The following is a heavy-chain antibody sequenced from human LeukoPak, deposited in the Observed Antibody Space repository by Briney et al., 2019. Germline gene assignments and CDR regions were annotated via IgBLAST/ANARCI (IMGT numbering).Heavy chain of an antibody. CDR3: ARGRGYSYGTDY. V-gene: IGHV3-48*01. CDR2: ISSSSSTI. J-gene: IGHJ4*02. D-gene: IGHD5-18*01. CDR1: GFTFSSYS. Sequence: PGGSLRLSCAASGFTFSSYSMNWVRQAPGKGLEWVSYISSSSSTIFYANSVKGRFTISRDNAKNSLYLQMNSLRAEDTAVYYCARGRGYSYGTDYWGQGTLVTVSP.